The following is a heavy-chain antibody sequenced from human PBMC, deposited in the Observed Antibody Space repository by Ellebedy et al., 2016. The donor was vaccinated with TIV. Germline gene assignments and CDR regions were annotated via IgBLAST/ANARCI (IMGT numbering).Heavy chain of an antibody. D-gene: IGHD2-15*01. CDR2: ISISGGIT. CDR3: ARGYCSGGTCYSHVDY. V-gene: IGHV3-11*04. CDR1: GFAFSDYY. Sequence: GESLKISCAASGFAFSDYYMSWIRQAPGKGLEWVSYISISGGITYYADSVKGRFTISRDNAKNSVYLQMNSLRAEDTAVYYCARGYCSGGTCYSHVDYWGQGTLVTVSS. J-gene: IGHJ4*02.